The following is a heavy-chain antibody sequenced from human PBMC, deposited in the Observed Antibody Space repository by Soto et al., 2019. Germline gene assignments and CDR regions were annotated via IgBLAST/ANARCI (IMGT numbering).Heavy chain of an antibody. J-gene: IGHJ5*02. V-gene: IGHV1-69*01. D-gene: IGHD2-15*01. CDR1: GGTFSSYA. CDR3: AREAGRCSGGSCYADWFDP. Sequence: QVQLVQSGAEVKKPGSSVKVSCKASGGTFSSYAISWVRQAPGQGLEWMGGVSPIFGTANYAQKFQGRVTLTAEESTSTAYMELSSVRSEATAVYYCAREAGRCSGGSCYADWFDPWGQGTLVTVSS. CDR2: VSPIFGTA.